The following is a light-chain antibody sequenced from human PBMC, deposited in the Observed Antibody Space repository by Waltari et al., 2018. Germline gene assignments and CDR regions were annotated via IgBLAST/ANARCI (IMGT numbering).Light chain of an antibody. J-gene: IGLJ2*01. CDR3: SSYAGNCNLVV. CDR2: EAS. Sequence: QCALTQPASVSGSPGQSITIPCPGTSSDVGSYNLVSWYQQHPGKAPKLMTYEASKRPSGVSNRCSGSKSGNTASLTISGLQAEDEADYYCSSYAGNCNLVVFGGGTKLTVL. V-gene: IGLV2-23*01. CDR1: SSDVGSYNL.